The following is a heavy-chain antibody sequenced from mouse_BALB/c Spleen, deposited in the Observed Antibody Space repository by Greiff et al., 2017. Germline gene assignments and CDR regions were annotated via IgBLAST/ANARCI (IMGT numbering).Heavy chain of an antibody. CDR1: GFTFSSFG. J-gene: IGHJ4*01. CDR3: ARSTYYYGSSYAMDY. Sequence: EVKLQESGGGLVQPGGSRKLSCAASGFTFSSFGMHWVRQAPEKGLEWVAYISSGSSTIYYADTVKGRFTISRDNPKNTLFLQMTSLRSEDTAMYYCARSTYYYGSSYAMDYWGQGTSVTVSS. V-gene: IGHV5-17*02. D-gene: IGHD1-1*01. CDR2: ISSGSSTI.